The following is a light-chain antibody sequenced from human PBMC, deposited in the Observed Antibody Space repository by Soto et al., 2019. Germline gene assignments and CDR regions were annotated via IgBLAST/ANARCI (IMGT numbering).Light chain of an antibody. V-gene: IGKV3-15*01. CDR2: GAS. CDR1: QSVSSN. CDR3: QQYNNWPPFT. Sequence: EIVMTQSPATLSVSPGERATLSCRASQSVSSNLAWYQQKPGQAPRLLIYGASTRATGIPARFSGSGSGAEFTLTISSRQSEDVAVYYCQQYNNWPPFTFGPGTKVDIK. J-gene: IGKJ3*01.